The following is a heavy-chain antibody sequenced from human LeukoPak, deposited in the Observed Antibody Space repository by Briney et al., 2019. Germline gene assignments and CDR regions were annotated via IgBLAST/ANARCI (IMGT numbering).Heavy chain of an antibody. V-gene: IGHV1-8*03. Sequence: ASVKVSCRASVYTFTSYDINWVRQATGQGLEWMGWVNPNSGNTGYAQKFQGRVTITRNTSISTAYMELSSLRSEDTAVYYCARGRYCSSTSCHRGGNWFDPWGQGTLVTVSS. CDR1: VYTFTSYD. CDR2: VNPNSGNT. D-gene: IGHD2-2*01. CDR3: ARGRYCSSTSCHRGGNWFDP. J-gene: IGHJ5*02.